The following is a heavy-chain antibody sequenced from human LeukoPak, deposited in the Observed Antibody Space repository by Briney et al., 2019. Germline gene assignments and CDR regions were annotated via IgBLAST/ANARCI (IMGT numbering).Heavy chain of an antibody. V-gene: IGHV3-21*01. CDR1: GFSFSDYS. Sequence: GGSLRLSCAASGFSFSDYSMNWVRQAPGKGLEWVSSITTGSSYIYYADSVKGRFTISRDNSKNTLYLQMNSLRAEDTAVYYCARDGAGGWLQLFGYWGQGTLVTVSS. D-gene: IGHD5-24*01. CDR3: ARDGAGGWLQLFGY. CDR2: ITTGSSYI. J-gene: IGHJ4*02.